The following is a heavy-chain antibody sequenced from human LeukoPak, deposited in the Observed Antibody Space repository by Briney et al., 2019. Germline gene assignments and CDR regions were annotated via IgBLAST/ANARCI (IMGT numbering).Heavy chain of an antibody. V-gene: IGHV4-4*02. D-gene: IGHD6-19*01. Sequence: SGTLSLTCAVSGGSISSSNWWSWVRQPPVKGLEWIGEIYHSGSTNYNPSLKSRVTISVDKSKNQFSLKLSPVTAADTAVYYCARDFGIAVAGTRLSAFDIWGQGTMVTVSS. CDR3: ARDFGIAVAGTRLSAFDI. CDR1: GGSISSSNW. CDR2: IYHSGST. J-gene: IGHJ3*02.